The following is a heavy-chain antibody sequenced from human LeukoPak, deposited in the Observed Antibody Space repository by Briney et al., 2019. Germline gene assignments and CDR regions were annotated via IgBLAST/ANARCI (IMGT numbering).Heavy chain of an antibody. CDR2: ISSSSSYI. V-gene: IGHV3-21*01. CDR1: GFTFSDYY. J-gene: IGHJ4*02. D-gene: IGHD3-22*01. Sequence: GGSLRLSCAASGFTFSDYYMSWVRQAPGKGLEWVSSISSSSSYIYYADSVKGRFTISRDNAKNSLYLQMNSLRAEDTAVYYCARDSYYDSSGYHGIDYWGQGTLVTVSS. CDR3: ARDSYYDSSGYHGIDY.